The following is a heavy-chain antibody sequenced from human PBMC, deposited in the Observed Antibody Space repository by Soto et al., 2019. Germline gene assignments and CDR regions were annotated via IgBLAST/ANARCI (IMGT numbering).Heavy chain of an antibody. J-gene: IGHJ4*02. CDR1: GGSISSSNW. Sequence: SETLSLTCAVSGGSISSSNWWSWVRQPPGKGLEWIGEIYHSGSTNYNPSLKSRVTISVDKSKNQFSLKLSSVTAADTAVYYCARDFRAVAGTFDYWGQGTLVTVSS. V-gene: IGHV4-4*02. D-gene: IGHD6-19*01. CDR3: ARDFRAVAGTFDY. CDR2: IYHSGST.